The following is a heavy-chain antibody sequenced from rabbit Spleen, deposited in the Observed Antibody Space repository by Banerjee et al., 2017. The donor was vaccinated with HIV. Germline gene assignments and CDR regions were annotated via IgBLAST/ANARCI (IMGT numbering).Heavy chain of an antibody. V-gene: IGHV1S40*01. D-gene: IGHD1-1*01. CDR1: GFSFRSYYY. J-gene: IGHJ6*01. CDR2: IDTGSSGFT. Sequence: QSLEESGGDLVKPEGSLTLTCTASGFSFRSYYYMCWVRQAPGKGLEWIACIDTGSSGFTYFANWAKGRFTCSKTSSTTVTLQMTRLTAADTATYFCARDTSSSFSSYGMDLWGPGTLVSVS. CDR3: ARDTSSSFSSYGMDL.